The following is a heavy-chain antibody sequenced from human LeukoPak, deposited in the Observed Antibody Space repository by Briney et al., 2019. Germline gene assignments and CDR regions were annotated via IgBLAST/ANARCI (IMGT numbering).Heavy chain of an antibody. J-gene: IGHJ4*02. D-gene: IGHD2-2*02. CDR1: GFAFSSYA. Sequence: PGGSLRLSCAASGFAFSSYAMSWVRQAPGKGLEWVSAISGSGGSTYYADSVKGRFTISRDNSKNTLYLQMNSLRAEDTAVYYCAKTSKMEYQQLYFRPRVPFDYWGQGTLVTVSS. V-gene: IGHV3-23*01. CDR2: ISGSGGST. CDR3: AKTSKMEYQQLYFRPRVPFDY.